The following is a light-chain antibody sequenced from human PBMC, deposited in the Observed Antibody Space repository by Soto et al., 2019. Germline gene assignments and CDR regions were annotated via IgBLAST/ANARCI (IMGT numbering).Light chain of an antibody. V-gene: IGLV3-1*01. CDR2: QDS. CDR3: QAWDSSTAV. J-gene: IGLJ1*01. Sequence: SHELTQPPSVSVSPGQTASNTCFGDKLGDKYACWYQQKPGQSPVLVIYQDSKRPSGIPERFSGSNSGNTATLTISGTQAMDEADYYCQAWDSSTAVFGTGTKVTVL. CDR1: KLGDKY.